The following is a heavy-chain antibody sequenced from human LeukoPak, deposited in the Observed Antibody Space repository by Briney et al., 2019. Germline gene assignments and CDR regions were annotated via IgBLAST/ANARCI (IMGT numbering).Heavy chain of an antibody. Sequence: SETLSLTCTVSGGSISSGDYYWSWIRQPPGKGLEWIGYIYYSGSTYYNPSLKSRVTISVDTSKNQFSLKLSSVTAADTAVYYCARVSAAGTNYTPWFVHSDQKYCYYGMDVWGQGTTVTVSS. V-gene: IGHV4-30-4*01. J-gene: IGHJ6*02. D-gene: IGHD6-13*01. CDR2: IYYSGST. CDR1: GGSISSGDYY. CDR3: ARVSAAGTNYTPWFVHSDQKYCYYGMDV.